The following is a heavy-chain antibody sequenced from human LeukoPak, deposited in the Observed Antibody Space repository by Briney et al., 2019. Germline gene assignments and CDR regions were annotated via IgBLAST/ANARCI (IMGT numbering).Heavy chain of an antibody. CDR2: MNPNSGNT. CDR3: ARVWCSSTNCLNGWFDP. J-gene: IGHJ5*02. Sequence: ASVKVSCKASRYTFTTYDINWVRQAAGQGLEWMGWMNPNSGNTGYAQKFQGRVTMTRNTSISTAYMELSSLRSDDTAVYYCARVWCSSTNCLNGWFDPWGQGTLVTASS. D-gene: IGHD2-2*01. V-gene: IGHV1-8*02. CDR1: RYTFTTYD.